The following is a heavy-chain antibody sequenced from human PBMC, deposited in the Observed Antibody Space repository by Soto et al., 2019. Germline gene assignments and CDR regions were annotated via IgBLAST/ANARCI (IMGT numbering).Heavy chain of an antibody. V-gene: IGHV3-30-3*01. CDR2: ISYDGSNK. J-gene: IGHJ4*02. Sequence: GGSLRLSCAASGITFSSYALHWVRQAPGKGLEWVAVISYDGSNKFYVDSVKGRFTISRDNSKNTLFLQMNSPRTEDTAVYYCAHLAGLSNTDDYWGQGTLVTVSS. CDR3: AHLAGLSNTDDY. CDR1: GITFSSYA. D-gene: IGHD5-18*01.